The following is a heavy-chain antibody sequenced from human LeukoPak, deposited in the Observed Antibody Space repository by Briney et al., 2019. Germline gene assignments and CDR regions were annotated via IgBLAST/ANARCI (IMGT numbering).Heavy chain of an antibody. CDR3: AKDAKLGMATMYSFDT. D-gene: IGHD5-24*01. V-gene: IGHV3-23*01. CDR1: GFTFSTYA. Sequence: KPGGSLRASCAASGFTFSTYAMSWVRQAPGKGLEWVSGISGSGGSTYYADSVKGRFTISRDNSKSSLYLQMHSLRAEDTAVYYCAKDAKLGMATMYSFDTWGQGTMVTVSS. J-gene: IGHJ3*02. CDR2: ISGSGGST.